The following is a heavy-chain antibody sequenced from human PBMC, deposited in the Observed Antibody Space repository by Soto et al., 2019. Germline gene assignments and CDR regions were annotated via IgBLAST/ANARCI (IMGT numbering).Heavy chain of an antibody. Sequence: SENLSLTCTVSGGSIRTSTYYWGRIRQPPGKGLEWIGSIYYSGSTYYNPSLKSRVTISVDTSKNQFSLKLSSVTAADTAVYYCARGIEGWYQGRYYYGMDVWGQGTTVTVS. D-gene: IGHD6-19*01. J-gene: IGHJ6*02. CDR2: IYYSGST. CDR3: ARGIEGWYQGRYYYGMDV. V-gene: IGHV4-39*07. CDR1: GGSIRTSTYY.